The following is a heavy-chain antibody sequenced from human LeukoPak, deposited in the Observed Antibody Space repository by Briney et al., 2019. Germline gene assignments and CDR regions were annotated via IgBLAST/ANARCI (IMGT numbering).Heavy chain of an antibody. CDR2: ISSSSNTI. D-gene: IGHD5-18*01. V-gene: IGHV3-48*02. Sequence: PGGSLRLPCAASGFTFSSYSMNWVRQAPGKGLEWVSCISSSSNTIYYADSVKGRFTISRDNAKNSLYLQMNSLRDEDTALYYCVTDTSMGGLFDYWGQGTLVTVSS. CDR1: GFTFSSYS. J-gene: IGHJ4*02. CDR3: VTDTSMGGLFDY.